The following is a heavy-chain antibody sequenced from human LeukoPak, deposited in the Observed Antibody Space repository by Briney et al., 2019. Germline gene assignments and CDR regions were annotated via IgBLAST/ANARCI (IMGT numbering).Heavy chain of an antibody. Sequence: SETLSLTCTVSGGSVNSGAYYWSWIRQCPGKGLEWIGQIFFTGCTDYNPSLKSRLSISIDTSKNQFSMGLSSVTVADTATYYCARDRASGMDFWGQGTLVTVSS. CDR3: ARDRASGMDF. D-gene: IGHD3-10*01. CDR2: IFFTGCT. V-gene: IGHV4-31*03. J-gene: IGHJ4*02. CDR1: GGSVNSGAYY.